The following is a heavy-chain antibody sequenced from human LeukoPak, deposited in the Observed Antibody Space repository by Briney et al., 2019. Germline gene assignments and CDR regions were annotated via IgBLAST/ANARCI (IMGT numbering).Heavy chain of an antibody. CDR1: GFTVSNNY. CDR2: IYGGGTT. Sequence: GGSLRLSCAASGFTVSNNYMSWVRQAPGKGLEWVSLIYGGGTTYYADSVKGRFIISSDSSKNTLYLQMNSLRAEDTAVYYCARAPNYGDYGGQWGRGTLVTVSS. J-gene: IGHJ4*02. CDR3: ARAPNYGDYGGQ. V-gene: IGHV3-53*01. D-gene: IGHD4-17*01.